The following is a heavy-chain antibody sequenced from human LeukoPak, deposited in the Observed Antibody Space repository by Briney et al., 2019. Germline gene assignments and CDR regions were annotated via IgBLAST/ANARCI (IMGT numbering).Heavy chain of an antibody. D-gene: IGHD4-17*01. V-gene: IGHV4-59*06. Sequence: SETLSLTCTVSGGSISGHYWSWIRQPPGKGLEWIGYIYYSGSTYYNPSLKSRVTISVDTSKNQFSLKLSSVTAADTAVYYCAAATTVISLDAFDIWGQGTMVTVSS. CDR3: AAATTVISLDAFDI. CDR1: GGSISGHY. CDR2: IYYSGST. J-gene: IGHJ3*02.